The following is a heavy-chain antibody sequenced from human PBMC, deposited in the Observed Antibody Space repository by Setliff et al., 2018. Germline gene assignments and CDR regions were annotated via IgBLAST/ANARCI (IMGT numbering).Heavy chain of an antibody. CDR3: ARGRSNFWGYYFDY. CDR1: DGSISSSNW. D-gene: IGHD3-3*01. V-gene: IGHV4-4*02. CDR2: IYHSGST. Sequence: PSETLSLTCAVSDGSISSSNWWSWVRQPPGKGLEWIGEIYHSGSTKYNPSLKSRVTISVDKSKNQFSLKLSSVTAADTAVYYCARGRSNFWGYYFDYWGQGTLVTVSS. J-gene: IGHJ4*02.